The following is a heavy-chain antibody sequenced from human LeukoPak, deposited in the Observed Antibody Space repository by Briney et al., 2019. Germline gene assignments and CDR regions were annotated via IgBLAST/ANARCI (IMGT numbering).Heavy chain of an antibody. J-gene: IGHJ4*02. CDR1: GFTFSNYW. V-gene: IGHV3-74*01. CDR2: INDDGSAT. CDR3: AREILAPGKTHDY. Sequence: GGSLRLSCAASGFTFSNYWMHWVRLVPGKGLVWVSRINDDGSATFYADSVKGRFTISRDNAKNTLFLQINSLRAEDTAVYYCAREILAPGKTHDYWGQGTLVTVSS.